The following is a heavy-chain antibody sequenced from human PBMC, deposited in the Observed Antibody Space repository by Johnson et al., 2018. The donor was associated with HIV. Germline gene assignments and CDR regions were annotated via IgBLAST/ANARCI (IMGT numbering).Heavy chain of an antibody. CDR3: AKGDYYDSRGAFDI. CDR1: GFTFNSYG. J-gene: IGHJ3*02. V-gene: IGHV3-33*06. Sequence: VESGGGVVQPGRSLRLSCAASGFTFNSYGMHWVRQAPGKGLEWVAVIWYDGSNKYYADSVKGRFTISRDNAKNTLSLQMNSLTEDDTAIYYCAKGDYYDSRGAFDIWGPGTMVTVSS. D-gene: IGHD3-22*01. CDR2: IWYDGSNK.